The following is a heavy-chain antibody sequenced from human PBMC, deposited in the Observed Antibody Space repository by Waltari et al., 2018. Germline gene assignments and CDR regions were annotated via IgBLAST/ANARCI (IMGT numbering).Heavy chain of an antibody. CDR2: IYTSGST. CDR1: GGSISSGSYY. CDR3: ARVPFYCTNGVCYYYFDY. J-gene: IGHJ4*02. V-gene: IGHV4-61*02. Sequence: QVQLQESGPRLVKPSQTLSLTCTVSGGSISSGSYYWSWLRQPAGKGLEWIGRIYTSGSTNYNPSLKSRVTISVDTSKNQFSLKLSSVTAADTAVYYCARVPFYCTNGVCYYYFDYWGQGTLVTVSS. D-gene: IGHD2-8*01.